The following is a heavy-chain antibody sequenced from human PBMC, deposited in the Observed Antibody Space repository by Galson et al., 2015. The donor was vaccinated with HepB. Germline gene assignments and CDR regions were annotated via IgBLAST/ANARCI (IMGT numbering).Heavy chain of an antibody. CDR3: ARDTLIGGGWELHNAFDI. CDR1: GFTFSSYS. V-gene: IGHV3-21*01. D-gene: IGHD1-26*01. J-gene: IGHJ3*02. CDR2: ISSSSSYI. Sequence: SLRLSCAASGFTFSSYSMNWVRQAPGKGLEWVSSISSSSSYIYYADSVKGRFTISRDNAKNSLYLQMNSLRAEDTAVYYCARDTLIGGGWELHNAFDIWGQGTMVTVSS.